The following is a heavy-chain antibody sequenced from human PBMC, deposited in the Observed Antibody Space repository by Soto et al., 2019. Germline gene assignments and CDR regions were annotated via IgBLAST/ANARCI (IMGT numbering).Heavy chain of an antibody. CDR3: ARAGGLGGVAVDY. D-gene: IGHD6-19*01. Sequence: QLQLQESGSGLVKPSQTLSLTCAVSGGSISSGGYSWSWIRQPPGKGLEWIGYIYHSGSSYYNPSLEGRVNISVDRSKNQVSLKLSSGTAADTAVYYCARAGGLGGVAVDYWGQGTLVTVSS. J-gene: IGHJ4*02. CDR1: GGSISSGGYS. CDR2: IYHSGSS. V-gene: IGHV4-30-2*01.